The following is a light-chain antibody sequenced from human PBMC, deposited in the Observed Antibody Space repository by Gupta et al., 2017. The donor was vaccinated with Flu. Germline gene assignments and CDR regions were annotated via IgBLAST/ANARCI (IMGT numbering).Light chain of an antibody. CDR2: AAS. Sequence: RVTTTCRASQGISSYLSWYQQKPGTAPKLLIYAASTLQSGVPSRFSGSGSGTEFTLTISSLQPEDCATYYYQQLNSYPPFTFGPGTKVDIK. CDR3: QQLNSYPPFT. J-gene: IGKJ3*01. V-gene: IGKV1-9*01. CDR1: QGISSY.